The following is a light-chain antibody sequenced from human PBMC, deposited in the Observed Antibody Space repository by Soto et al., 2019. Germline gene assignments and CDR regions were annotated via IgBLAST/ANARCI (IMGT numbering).Light chain of an antibody. Sequence: EIVMTQSPATLPVSPGERATLSCRASQSVSSNLAWYQQKPGQAPRLLIYGASTRATGIPARFSGSGSGTEFTLTISSLQSEDFAVDYCQQYNNWPPLTFGGGTKVEVK. V-gene: IGKV3-15*01. CDR3: QQYNNWPPLT. CDR2: GAS. J-gene: IGKJ4*01. CDR1: QSVSSN.